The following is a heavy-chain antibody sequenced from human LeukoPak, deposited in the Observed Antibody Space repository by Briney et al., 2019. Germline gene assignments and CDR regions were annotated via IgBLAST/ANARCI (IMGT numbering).Heavy chain of an antibody. CDR3: ARAPGYYYYYMDV. CDR2: IIPIFGTA. CDR1: GYTFSRYY. Sequence: SVKVSCKASGYTFSRYYIHWVRQAPGQGLEWMGGIIPIFGTANYAQKFQGRVTITTDESTSTAYMELSSLRSEDTAVYYCARAPGYYYYYMDVWGKGTTVTVSS. D-gene: IGHD1-14*01. J-gene: IGHJ6*03. V-gene: IGHV1-69*05.